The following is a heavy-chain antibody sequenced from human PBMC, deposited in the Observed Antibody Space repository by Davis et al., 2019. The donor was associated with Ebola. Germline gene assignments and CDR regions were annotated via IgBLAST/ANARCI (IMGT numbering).Heavy chain of an antibody. V-gene: IGHV3-21*01. D-gene: IGHD2-8*01. CDR2: ISSSSSYI. Sequence: PGGSLRLSCAASGFTFSSYSMNWVRQAPGKGLEWVSSISSSSSYIYYADSVKGRFTISRDNAKNSLYLQMNSLRAEDTAVYYCARDLLVYAVDYYYYGMDVWGKGTTVTVSS. J-gene: IGHJ6*04. CDR3: ARDLLVYAVDYYYYGMDV. CDR1: GFTFSSYS.